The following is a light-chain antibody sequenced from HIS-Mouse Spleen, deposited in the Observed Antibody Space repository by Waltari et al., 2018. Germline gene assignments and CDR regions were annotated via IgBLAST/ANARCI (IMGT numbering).Light chain of an antibody. CDR2: AAS. Sequence: AIWMTQSPFLLSASTGDRVTISCRMSQGISSCLAWYQQKPGKAPEILIYAASTLQSRVPSRISGRGAGTDFTLTFSCLQSEDFATYCCQPYYSFPFTFGPGTKVDIK. CDR1: QGISSC. CDR3: QPYYSFPFT. V-gene: IGKV1D-8*02. J-gene: IGKJ3*01.